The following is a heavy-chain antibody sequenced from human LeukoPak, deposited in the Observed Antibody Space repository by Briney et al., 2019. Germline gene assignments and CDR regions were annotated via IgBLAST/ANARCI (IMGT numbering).Heavy chain of an antibody. CDR1: GYRFSDDY. Sequence: ASVKVSRKASGYRFSDDYMQWVRQAPGQGLEWMGWINPDTGFTNYAQKFQGRVIMTRDTPISTAYLEVRRLRSDDTAVYYCAPTPEAYTSNWNVWGQGTLVTVSS. D-gene: IGHD6-13*01. CDR3: APTPEAYTSNWNV. V-gene: IGHV1-2*02. J-gene: IGHJ4*02. CDR2: INPDTGFT.